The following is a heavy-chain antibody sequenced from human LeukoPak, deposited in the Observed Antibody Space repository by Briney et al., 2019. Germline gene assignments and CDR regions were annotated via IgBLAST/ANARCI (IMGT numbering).Heavy chain of an antibody. Sequence: GGSLRLSCAASGFSFGNSWMTWVRQVPGKGLEWVANIKQDGNEKYYVDSMKGRSTISRDNAKNSLYLQMNSLRAEDTAVYYCAKWGAVAGTTDYWGQGTLVTVSS. CDR1: GFSFGNSW. D-gene: IGHD6-19*01. J-gene: IGHJ4*02. CDR2: IKQDGNEK. CDR3: AKWGAVAGTTDY. V-gene: IGHV3-7*01.